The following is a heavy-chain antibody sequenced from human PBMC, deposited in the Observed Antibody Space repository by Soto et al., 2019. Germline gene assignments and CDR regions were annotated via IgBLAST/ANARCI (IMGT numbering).Heavy chain of an antibody. CDR1: GGTFSSYT. CDR2: IIPILGIA. CDR3: DASFRGDYLYYYMDV. D-gene: IGHD3-16*01. Sequence: ASVKVSCKASGGTFSSYTISWVRQAPGQGLEWMGRIIPILGIANYAQKFQGRVTITADKSTSTAYMELSSLRSEDTAVYYCDASFRGDYLYYYMDVWGKGTTVTVSS. J-gene: IGHJ6*03. V-gene: IGHV1-69*02.